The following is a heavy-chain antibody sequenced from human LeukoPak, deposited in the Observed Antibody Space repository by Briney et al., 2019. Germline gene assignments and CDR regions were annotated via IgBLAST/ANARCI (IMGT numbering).Heavy chain of an antibody. J-gene: IGHJ4*02. V-gene: IGHV4-34*01. CDR2: INHSGST. D-gene: IGHD5-24*01. Sequence: GSLRLSCAASGFTFSDYNMRWIRQAPGKGLEWIGEINHSGSTNYNPSLKSRVTISVGTSKNQFSLKLSSVTAADTAVYYCARLYLPATRFDYWGQGTLVTVSS. CDR3: ARLYLPATRFDY. CDR1: GFTFSDYN.